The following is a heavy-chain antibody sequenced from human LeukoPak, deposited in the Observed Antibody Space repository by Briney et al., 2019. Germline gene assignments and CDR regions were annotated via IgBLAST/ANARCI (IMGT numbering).Heavy chain of an antibody. J-gene: IGHJ4*02. CDR3: AKDSSGWYSYFDY. D-gene: IGHD6-19*01. V-gene: IGHV3-23*01. CDR1: GFTFSSYA. Sequence: GGSLRLSCTASGFTFSSYAMSWVRQAPGKGLEWVSAISGSGGSTYYADSVKGRFTISRDNSKNTLYLQMNSLRAEDTAVYYCAKDSSGWYSYFDYWGQGTLVTVSS. CDR2: ISGSGGST.